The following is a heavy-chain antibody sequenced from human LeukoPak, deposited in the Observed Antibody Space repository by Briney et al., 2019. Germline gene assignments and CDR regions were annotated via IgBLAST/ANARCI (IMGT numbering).Heavy chain of an antibody. Sequence: SETLSLTCTVSGGSISSSSYSWAWIRQPPGKGLEWIGFIHYSGSTNYNPSLKSRVTISVDTSKNQFSLKLRSVTAADTAVYYCARENYFDYWGQGTVVTVSS. CDR3: ARENYFDY. CDR1: GGSISSSSYS. V-gene: IGHV4-61*01. CDR2: IHYSGST. J-gene: IGHJ4*02.